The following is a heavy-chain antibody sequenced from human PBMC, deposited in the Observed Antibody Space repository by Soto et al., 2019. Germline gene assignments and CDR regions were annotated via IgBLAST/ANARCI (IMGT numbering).Heavy chain of an antibody. V-gene: IGHV5-51*01. CDR3: ARAYTSGRYYFDY. D-gene: IGHD6-19*01. CDR1: GYSFTIDW. CDR2: IYPGDSDT. Sequence: PRESLKISCKCSGYSFTIDWIGWVRQMPVKGLEWMGIIYPGDSDTRYSPSFQGQVTISADKSINTAYLQWSSLKASDTAMYYCARAYTSGRYYFDYWGQGTLVTVSS. J-gene: IGHJ4*02.